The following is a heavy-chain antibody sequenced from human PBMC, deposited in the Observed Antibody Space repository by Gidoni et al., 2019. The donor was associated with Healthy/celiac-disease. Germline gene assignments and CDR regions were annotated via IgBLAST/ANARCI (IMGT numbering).Heavy chain of an antibody. CDR3: ARALYGYNDWFDP. Sequence: VQLVESGGGLVQPGGSLSLSCAASGFTFSSYWMSWVRQAPGKGLEWVANIKQDGSEKYYVDSVKGRFTISRENAKNSLYLQMNSLRAEDTAVYYCARALYGYNDWFDPWGQGTLVTVSS. CDR2: IKQDGSEK. CDR1: GFTFSSYW. J-gene: IGHJ5*02. V-gene: IGHV3-7*01. D-gene: IGHD5-12*01.